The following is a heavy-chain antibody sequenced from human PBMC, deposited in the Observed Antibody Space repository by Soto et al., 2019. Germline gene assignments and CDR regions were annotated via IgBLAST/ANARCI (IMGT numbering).Heavy chain of an antibody. CDR1: GGTFSSYT. V-gene: IGHV1-69*04. D-gene: IGHD5-12*01. J-gene: IGHJ4*02. CDR2: IIPGIGIT. Sequence: SVKVSCKASGGTFSSYTISWVRQAPGQRLEWMGRIIPGIGITHYSQKFQGRLTIATDKSATTVYMELSSLRFEDTAVYYCARDDGRTWLLDSWGQGTPVTVSS. CDR3: ARDDGRTWLLDS.